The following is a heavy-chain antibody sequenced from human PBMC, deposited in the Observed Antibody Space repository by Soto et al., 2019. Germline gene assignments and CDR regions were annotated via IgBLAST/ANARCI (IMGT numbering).Heavy chain of an antibody. V-gene: IGHV3-30*18. J-gene: IGHJ6*02. CDR1: EFTFRSHG. Sequence: QVQLVESGGGVVLPGRSLRLSCEVSEFTFRSHGMHWVRQAPGKGLEWLAVISYDGTNTYYADSVEGRFTISRDNSKNTLYLQMNSLRVEDTAVYYCTKGKEWELPISYLLDVWGQGTTVTVS. CDR2: ISYDGTNT. CDR3: TKGKEWELPISYLLDV. D-gene: IGHD1-26*01.